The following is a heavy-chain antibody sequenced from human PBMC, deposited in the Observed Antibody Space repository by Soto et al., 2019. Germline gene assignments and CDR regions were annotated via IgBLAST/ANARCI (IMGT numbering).Heavy chain of an antibody. D-gene: IGHD3-10*01. J-gene: IGHJ4*02. CDR1: GFSLSTSVRR. V-gene: IGHV2-70*04. CDR3: ARMGSVDDY. CDR2: IDWNDNT. Sequence: SGPTLVNPTQTLTLTCSFSGFSLSTSVRRVNWIRQPPGRALEWLARIDWNDNTFYNKSLRTRLTISKDTSENQVVLIMTNMDPADTGTYFCARMGSVDDYWGQGTLVTVPQ.